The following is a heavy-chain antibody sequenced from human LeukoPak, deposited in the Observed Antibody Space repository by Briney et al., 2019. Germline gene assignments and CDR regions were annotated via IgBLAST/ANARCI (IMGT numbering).Heavy chain of an antibody. V-gene: IGHV4-61*02. CDR2: IYTSGST. CDR1: GGSISGGGYY. D-gene: IGHD3-9*01. Sequence: PSETLSLTCTVSGGSISGGGYYWTWIRQPAGKGLEWIGRIYTSGSTNYNPSLKSRVSISVDTSKNQFSLKLSSVTAADTAVYYCARGGDILTGYPDYWGQGTLVTVSS. CDR3: ARGGDILTGYPDY. J-gene: IGHJ4*02.